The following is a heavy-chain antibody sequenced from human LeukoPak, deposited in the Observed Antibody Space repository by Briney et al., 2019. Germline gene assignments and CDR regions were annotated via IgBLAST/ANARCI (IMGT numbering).Heavy chain of an antibody. CDR3: TEHVAATGY. J-gene: IGHJ4*02. CDR2: IRSDGSST. V-gene: IGHV3-64*01. D-gene: IGHD6-13*01. Sequence: GGSLRLSCVASGFSFSDYIMHWVRQAPGKGLEYVSAIRSDGSSTVYPNSVKGRFTISRDNSKSTLYLQLGSLRAEDTAVYYCTEHVAATGYWGQGTLVTVSS. CDR1: GFSFSDYI.